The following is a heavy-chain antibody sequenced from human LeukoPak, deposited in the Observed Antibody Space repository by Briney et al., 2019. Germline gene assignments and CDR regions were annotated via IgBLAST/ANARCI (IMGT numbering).Heavy chain of an antibody. V-gene: IGHV3-73*01. Sequence: GGSLRLSCAASGFTFSGSAMHWVRQASGKGLEWVGRIRSEANSYATAYAASVKGRFTISRDDSKNTAYLQMNSLKTEDTAVYYCTRSNTFDYWGQGTLVTVSS. J-gene: IGHJ4*02. CDR2: IRSEANSYAT. CDR1: GFTFSGSA. D-gene: IGHD4-11*01. CDR3: TRSNTFDY.